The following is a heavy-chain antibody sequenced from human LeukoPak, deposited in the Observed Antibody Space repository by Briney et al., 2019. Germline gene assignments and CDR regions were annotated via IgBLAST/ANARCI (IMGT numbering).Heavy chain of an antibody. D-gene: IGHD6-19*01. Sequence: APVKVSCKASGGTFSTYAIIWVRQAPGQGLEWMGGIIPIFGTVNYAQKFQNRITITADKFTYTAYMELSSLRSDDTALYYCTRSGSSGWYQADYWGQGTLVTVSS. V-gene: IGHV1-69*06. CDR2: IIPIFGTV. CDR1: GGTFSTYA. CDR3: TRSGSSGWYQADY. J-gene: IGHJ4*02.